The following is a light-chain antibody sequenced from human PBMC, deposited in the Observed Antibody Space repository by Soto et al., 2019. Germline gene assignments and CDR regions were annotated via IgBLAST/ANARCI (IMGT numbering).Light chain of an antibody. V-gene: IGKV3-20*01. CDR2: GVS. Sequence: EIVLTQSPGTLSLSPGEKATLSCRASQSVGDTFLSWYQQKPGLAPRLLIYGVSNRATGIPGRFSGSGCGTDFILTISRLEPEDFALYYCGQFVSSPPRTFGQGTKVEIK. CDR3: GQFVSSPPRT. CDR1: QSVGDTF. J-gene: IGKJ1*01.